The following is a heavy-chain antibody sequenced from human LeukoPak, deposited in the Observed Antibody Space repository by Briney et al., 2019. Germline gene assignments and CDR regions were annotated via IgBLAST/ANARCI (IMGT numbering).Heavy chain of an antibody. J-gene: IGHJ4*02. D-gene: IGHD2-2*01. CDR2: ISAYNGNT. Sequence: ASVKVSCKASGYTFTSYGISWVRQAPGQGLEWMGWISAYNGNTNYAQKLQGRVTMTTDTSTSTAYMELRSLRSEDTAVYYCASSSDIVVVPAAIGYWGQGTLVTVSS. CDR3: ASSSDIVVVPAAIGY. CDR1: GYTFTSYG. V-gene: IGHV1-18*01.